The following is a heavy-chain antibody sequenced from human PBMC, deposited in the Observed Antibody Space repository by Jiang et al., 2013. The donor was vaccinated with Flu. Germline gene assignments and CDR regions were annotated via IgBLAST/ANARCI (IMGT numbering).Heavy chain of an antibody. J-gene: IGHJ3*01. V-gene: IGHV4-30-4*01. CDR2: IYYTGTT. CDR1: SGSISSGDYY. D-gene: IGHD6-25*01. CDR3: AAATSVTMWAFDL. Sequence: GPGLVNPSQTLSLTCTVSSGSISSGDYYWSWIRQPPGKGLEWIGYIYYTGTTDSNPSFESRVNLSIDTSKNQFSLNLRSVTAADTADYYCAAATSVTMWAFDLWGQGTMVTVAS.